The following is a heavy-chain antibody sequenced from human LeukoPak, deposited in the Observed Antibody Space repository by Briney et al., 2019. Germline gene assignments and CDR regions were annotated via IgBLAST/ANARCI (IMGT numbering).Heavy chain of an antibody. D-gene: IGHD1-14*01. CDR1: GGSISSDS. J-gene: IGHJ4*02. V-gene: IGHV4-59*08. Sequence: SETLSLTCTVSGGSISSDSWSWIRQPPGKGLEWIGYIHYSGSTHYNPSFNSRVTISVDTSKNQFSLKLSSVTAADTAVYYCATGSRTDFDYWGQGTLVTVSS. CDR2: IHYSGST. CDR3: ATGSRTDFDY.